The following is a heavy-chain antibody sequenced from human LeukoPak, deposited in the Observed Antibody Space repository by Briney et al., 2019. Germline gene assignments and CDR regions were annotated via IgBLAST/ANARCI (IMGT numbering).Heavy chain of an antibody. D-gene: IGHD4-11*01. CDR2: IDPSDSYT. CDR3: ARRPIYSNYRYYYYGMDV. V-gene: IGHV5-10-1*01. Sequence: GESLKISCKGSGYSFTSYWISWVRQMPGKGLEWMGRIDPSDSYTNYSPSFQGHVTISADKSISTAYLQWSSLKASDTATYYCARRPIYSNYRYYYYGMDVWGQGTTVTVSS. J-gene: IGHJ6*02. CDR1: GYSFTSYW.